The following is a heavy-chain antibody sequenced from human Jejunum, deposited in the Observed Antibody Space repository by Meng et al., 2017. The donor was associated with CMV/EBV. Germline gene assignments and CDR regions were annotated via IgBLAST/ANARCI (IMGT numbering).Heavy chain of an antibody. D-gene: IGHD3-22*01. Sequence: TSGLGVGWIRQPPGKALEWLGFLYWNNEARYSPSLKSRLNITKDTSKNQVILTMINMDPVDTATYYCAHRKDYYDSSGYYYDWFDPWGQGTLVTVSS. V-gene: IGHV2-5*01. CDR1: TSGLG. CDR3: AHRKDYYDSSGYYYDWFDP. J-gene: IGHJ5*02. CDR2: LYWNNEA.